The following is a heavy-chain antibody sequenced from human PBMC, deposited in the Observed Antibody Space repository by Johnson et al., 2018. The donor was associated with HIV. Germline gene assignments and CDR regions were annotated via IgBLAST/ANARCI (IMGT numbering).Heavy chain of an antibody. CDR3: AREGRFLGAFDI. V-gene: IGHV3-7*05. D-gene: IGHD2/OR15-2a*01. J-gene: IGHJ3*02. CDR1: GFTFSSYW. Sequence: DVQVVESGGGLVQPGGSLRLSCAASGFTFSSYWMAWVRQAPGKGLEWVANMNQDGSKKCYVDSLRGRFTSSRDNAKNSLSLQVTSLRAEDTAIYYCAREGRFLGAFDIWDQGTVVTVSS. CDR2: MNQDGSKK.